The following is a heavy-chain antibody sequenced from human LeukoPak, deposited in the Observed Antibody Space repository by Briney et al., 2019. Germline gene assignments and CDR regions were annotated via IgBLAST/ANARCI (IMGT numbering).Heavy chain of an antibody. Sequence: GGSLRLSCAASGFTFDDYGMSLVRQAPGKGLEWVSGINWNGGSTGYAVSVKGRFTISRDNAKNSLYLQMNSLRAEDTALYYCARDTAAAEIWYYFDYWGQGTLVTVSS. V-gene: IGHV3-20*04. CDR3: ARDTAAAEIWYYFDY. CDR2: INWNGGST. J-gene: IGHJ4*02. D-gene: IGHD6-13*01. CDR1: GFTFDDYG.